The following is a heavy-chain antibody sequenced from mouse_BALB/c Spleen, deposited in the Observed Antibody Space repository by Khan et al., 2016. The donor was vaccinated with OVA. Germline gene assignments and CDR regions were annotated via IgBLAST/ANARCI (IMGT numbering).Heavy chain of an antibody. Sequence: EVKLQESGAELVKPGASVKLSCSASGFNIKDTYIHWMKQRPEQGLEWIGRIDPPNDDSKYGPKFQAKATLTADTSSNTAYLQLSSLTSEDTAVYYCATLYCNPFAFWGQGTLVSVSA. J-gene: IGHJ3*01. CDR1: GFNIKDTY. CDR2: IDPPNDDS. D-gene: IGHD2-1*01. CDR3: ATLYCNPFAF. V-gene: IGHV14-3*02.